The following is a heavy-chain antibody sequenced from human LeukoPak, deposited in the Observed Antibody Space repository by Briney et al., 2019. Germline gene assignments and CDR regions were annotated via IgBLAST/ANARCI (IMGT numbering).Heavy chain of an antibody. D-gene: IGHD5-12*01. Sequence: PGGSLRLSCAASGFTFSSYSMNWVRQAPGKGLEWVSAISGSGGSTYYADSVKGRFTISRDNSKNTLYLQMNSLRAEDTAVYYCAKDPHGIVATELQMGYWGQGTLVTVSS. CDR3: AKDPHGIVATELQMGY. CDR1: GFTFSSYS. V-gene: IGHV3-23*01. J-gene: IGHJ4*02. CDR2: ISGSGGST.